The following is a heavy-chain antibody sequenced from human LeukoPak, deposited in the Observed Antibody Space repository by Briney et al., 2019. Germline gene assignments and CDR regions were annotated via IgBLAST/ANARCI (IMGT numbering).Heavy chain of an antibody. CDR2: FSGSGGNT. CDR1: GFTFSSYA. J-gene: IGHJ6*03. CDR3: AKGMGYASGSSYSYYYYMDV. D-gene: IGHD3-10*01. Sequence: GGSLRLSCAASGFTFSSYAMSWVRQAPGKGLEWVSTFSGSGGNTYYADSVKGRFTISRDNSKNMLSLQMNSLRAEDTAVYYCAKGMGYASGSSYSYYYYMDVWGKGTTVTISS. V-gene: IGHV3-23*01.